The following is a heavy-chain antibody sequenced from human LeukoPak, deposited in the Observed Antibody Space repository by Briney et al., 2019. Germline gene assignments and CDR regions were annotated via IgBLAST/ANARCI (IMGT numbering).Heavy chain of an antibody. CDR2: INPNSGGT. CDR3: AGTAGDYGDYGGPSYYYYYYMDV. J-gene: IGHJ6*03. CDR1: GYTFTGYY. V-gene: IGHV1-2*02. Sequence: VASVKVSCKASGYTFTGYYMHWVRQAPGQGLEWMGWINPNSGGTDYAQKFQGRVTMTRDTSISTAYMELSRLRSDDTAVYYCAGTAGDYGDYGGPSYYYYYYMDVWGKGTTVTVSS. D-gene: IGHD4-17*01.